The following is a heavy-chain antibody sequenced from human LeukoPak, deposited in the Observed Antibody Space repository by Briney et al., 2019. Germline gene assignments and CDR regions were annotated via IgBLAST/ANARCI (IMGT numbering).Heavy chain of an antibody. J-gene: IGHJ5*02. Sequence: PSQTLSLTCTVSGGSISSGGYYWSWIRQHPGKGLEWIGYIYYSGSTYYNPSLKSRVTISVDTSKNQFSLKLSSVTAADTAVYYCAGVYGSGRDWFDPWGQGTLVTVSS. V-gene: IGHV4-31*03. CDR2: IYYSGST. CDR3: AGVYGSGRDWFDP. CDR1: GGSISSGGYY. D-gene: IGHD3-10*01.